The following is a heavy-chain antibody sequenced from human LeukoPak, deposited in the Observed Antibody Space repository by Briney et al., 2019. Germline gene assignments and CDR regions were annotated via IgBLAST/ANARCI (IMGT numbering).Heavy chain of an antibody. CDR1: GYTFTGYY. J-gene: IGHJ3*02. Sequence: ASVNVSCKASGYTFTGYYMDWVPQAPGQRLERMGWITPNSGGTNYAQKFQGRVTMTRDTSISTAYMELSRLRSDDTAVYYCARVVGSSWIDAFDIWGQGTMVTVSS. CDR3: ARVVGSSWIDAFDI. CDR2: ITPNSGGT. D-gene: IGHD6-13*01. V-gene: IGHV1-2*02.